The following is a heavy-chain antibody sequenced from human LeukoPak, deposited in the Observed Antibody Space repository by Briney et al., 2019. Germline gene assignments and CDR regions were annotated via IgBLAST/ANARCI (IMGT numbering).Heavy chain of an antibody. D-gene: IGHD1-26*01. CDR2: ISSSSSYT. Sequence: GGSLRLSCAASGFTFSDYYMSWIRQAPGKGLEWVSFISSSSSYTNYADSVRGRFTISRDNAKNSLYLQMNSLRAEDTAVFYCARDLSGSYYFDYWGQGTLVTVSS. CDR1: GFTFSDYY. CDR3: ARDLSGSYYFDY. V-gene: IGHV3-11*05. J-gene: IGHJ4*02.